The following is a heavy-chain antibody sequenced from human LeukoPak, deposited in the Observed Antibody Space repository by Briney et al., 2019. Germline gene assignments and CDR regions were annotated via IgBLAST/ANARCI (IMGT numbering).Heavy chain of an antibody. CDR2: INHSVST. J-gene: IGHJ4*02. Sequence: SETLSLTCAVYGGSFSGYYWSWIRQPPEKGLEWIGEINHSVSTNYNPSLKSRVTISVDTTKNQFSLKLSSVTAADTAVYYCATTNVLLWFGELSKTAYFDYWGQGTLVTVSS. CDR3: ATTNVLLWFGELSKTAYFDY. D-gene: IGHD3-10*01. V-gene: IGHV4-34*01. CDR1: GGSFSGYY.